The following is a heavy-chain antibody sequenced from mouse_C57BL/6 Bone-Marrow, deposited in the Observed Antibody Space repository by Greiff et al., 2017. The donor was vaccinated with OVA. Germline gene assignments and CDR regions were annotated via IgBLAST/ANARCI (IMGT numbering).Heavy chain of an antibody. Sequence: EVKLQESGPGLVKPSQSLSLTCSVTGYSITSGYYWNWIRQFPGNKLEWMGYISYDGSNNYNPSLKNRISITRDTSKNQFFLKLNSVTTEDTATYYCAEGIYYGYDRGGLIAYWGQGTLVTVSA. CDR1: GYSITSGYY. D-gene: IGHD2-2*01. CDR3: AEGIYYGYDRGGLIAY. J-gene: IGHJ3*01. V-gene: IGHV3-6*01. CDR2: ISYDGSN.